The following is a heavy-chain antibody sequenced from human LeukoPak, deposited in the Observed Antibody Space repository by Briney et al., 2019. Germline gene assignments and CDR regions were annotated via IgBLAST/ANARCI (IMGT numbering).Heavy chain of an antibody. CDR1: GGSISSSSYY. CDR3: ARRYSGYDPRATGDYYYYMDV. CDR2: IYYSGST. V-gene: IGHV4-39*01. J-gene: IGHJ6*03. Sequence: SETLSLTCTVSGGSISSSSYYWGWIRQPPGKGLEWIGSIYYSGSTYYNPSLKSRVTISVDTSKNQFSLKLSSVTAADTAVYYCARRYSGYDPRATGDYYYYMDVWGKGTTVTVSS. D-gene: IGHD5-12*01.